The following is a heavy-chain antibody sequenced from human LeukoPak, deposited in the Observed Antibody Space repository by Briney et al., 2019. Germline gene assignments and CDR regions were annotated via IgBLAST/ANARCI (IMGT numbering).Heavy chain of an antibody. CDR2: IYPGDSDT. D-gene: IGHD2-2*01. CDR3: AMQGSTSSTFHY. Sequence: GESLKISCNGSVYSLTNYCTGIMNKMPGKGLEWMVIIYPGDSDTRYSPSFQGQVTISADKSISPACLQWSSLKASDTAMDYCAMQGSTSSTFHYWGQGTLVTVSS. V-gene: IGHV5-51*07. CDR1: VYSLTNYC. J-gene: IGHJ4*02.